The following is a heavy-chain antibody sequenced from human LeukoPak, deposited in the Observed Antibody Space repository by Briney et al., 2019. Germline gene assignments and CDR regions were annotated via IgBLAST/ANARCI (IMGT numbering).Heavy chain of an antibody. CDR2: IIPIFGTA. CDR1: GGTFSSYA. J-gene: IGHJ4*02. Sequence: ASVKVSCKASGGTFSSYAISWVRQAPEQGLEWMGRIIPIFGTANYAQKFQGRVTITTDESTSTAYMELSSLRSEDTAVYYCARGTAMEIAPDYWGQGTLVTVSS. D-gene: IGHD5-18*01. CDR3: ARGTAMEIAPDY. V-gene: IGHV1-69*05.